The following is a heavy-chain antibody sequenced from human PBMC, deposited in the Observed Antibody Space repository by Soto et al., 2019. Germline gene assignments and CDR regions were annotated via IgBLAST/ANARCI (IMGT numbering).Heavy chain of an antibody. Sequence: SETLSLTCSVSDASVSKYYWSWIRQPPGRGLEWIGYISHTGYTSYNPSLESRLTISMDKSKNQLSLNLNSVTTADTAVYYCARGQLLFAYWGQGTPVTVSS. J-gene: IGHJ4*02. D-gene: IGHD3-10*02. CDR3: ARGQLLFAY. CDR1: DASVSKYY. V-gene: IGHV4-59*02. CDR2: ISHTGYT.